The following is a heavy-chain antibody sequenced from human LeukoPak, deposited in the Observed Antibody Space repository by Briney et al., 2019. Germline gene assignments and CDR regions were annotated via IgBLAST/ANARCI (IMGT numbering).Heavy chain of an antibody. CDR1: GFTFSDHY. CDR3: AREAIGSSRHFDY. D-gene: IGHD6-13*01. CDR2: TRNKANRYTT. V-gene: IGHV3-72*01. J-gene: IGHJ4*02. Sequence: GGSLRLSCAASGFTFSDHYMDWVRQAPGKGLEWVGRTRNKANRYTTEYAASGKGRFTISRDDSKNSLYLQMNSLKTEDTAVYYCAREAIGSSRHFDYWGQGTLVTVSS.